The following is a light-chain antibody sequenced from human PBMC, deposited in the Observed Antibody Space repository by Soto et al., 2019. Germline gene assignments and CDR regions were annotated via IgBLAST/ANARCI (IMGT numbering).Light chain of an antibody. J-gene: IGLJ2*01. CDR2: EVS. CDR3: SSYTSTNTVV. Sequence: QSALTQPASVSGSPGQSITISCTGTISDFGGYNYVSWYQQHPRKAPKLMIYEVSNRPSGLSDRFSGSKSGNTASLTISGLQPEDEADYYCSSYTSTNTVVFGGGTQLTVL. CDR1: ISDFGGYNY. V-gene: IGLV2-14*01.